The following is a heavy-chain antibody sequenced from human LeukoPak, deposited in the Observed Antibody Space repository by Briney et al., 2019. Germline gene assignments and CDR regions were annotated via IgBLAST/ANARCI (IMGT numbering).Heavy chain of an antibody. V-gene: IGHV4-30-4*01. D-gene: IGHD3-3*01. CDR3: AGVDYDFWSGYYIEAQFDY. Sequence: SETLSLTCTVSGGSISSGDYYWSWIRQPPGKGLEWIGYIYYSGSTYYNPSLKSRVTISVDTSKNQFSLKLSSVTAADTAVYYCAGVDYDFWSGYYIEAQFDYWGREPWSPSPQ. CDR1: GGSISSGDYY. CDR2: IYYSGST. J-gene: IGHJ4*02.